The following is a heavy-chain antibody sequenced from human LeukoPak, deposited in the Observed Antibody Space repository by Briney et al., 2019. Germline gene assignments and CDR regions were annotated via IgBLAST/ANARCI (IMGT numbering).Heavy chain of an antibody. Sequence: GGSLRLSCAVSGFTFRNYGMSWVRQAPGKGLEWVSVVSDSGSSAYYADSVKGRFTISRDNAKNSLYLQMNSLRAEDTAVYYCARDQGLLVVAGRFGYWGQGTLVTVSS. V-gene: IGHV3-21*01. CDR1: GFTFRNYG. CDR2: VSDSGSSA. D-gene: IGHD6-19*01. J-gene: IGHJ4*02. CDR3: ARDQGLLVVAGRFGY.